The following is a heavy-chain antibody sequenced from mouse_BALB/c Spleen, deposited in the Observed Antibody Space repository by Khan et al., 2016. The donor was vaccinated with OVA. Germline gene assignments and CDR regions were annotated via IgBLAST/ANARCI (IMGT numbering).Heavy chain of an antibody. CDR1: GYTFTDYY. J-gene: IGHJ3*01. CDR3: ARRNYFGYTFAY. V-gene: IGHV1-77*01. D-gene: IGHD1-2*01. CDR2: ISPGSGDT. Sequence: QVQLQQSGAELARPGASVKLSCKASGYTFTDYYINWVKQRTGQGLEWIGEISPGSGDTYYNEKFKGKATLTADKSSSTVYMQLSSLTAEASAGYCCARRNYFGYTFAYWGQGTLVTVSA.